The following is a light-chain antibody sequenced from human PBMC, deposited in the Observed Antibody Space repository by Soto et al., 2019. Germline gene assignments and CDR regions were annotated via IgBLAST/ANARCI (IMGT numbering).Light chain of an antibody. Sequence: QSVLTQPPSASGTPGQTVSISCSGSNSNIGGNSVNWYQQLPGTAPQLLIYSNNKRPSGVPDRFSGSKSGTSASLAISGLQSEDEADYYCASWDDILYGIIFGGGTQLTVL. CDR2: SNN. J-gene: IGLJ2*01. CDR3: ASWDDILYGII. V-gene: IGLV1-44*01. CDR1: NSNIGGNS.